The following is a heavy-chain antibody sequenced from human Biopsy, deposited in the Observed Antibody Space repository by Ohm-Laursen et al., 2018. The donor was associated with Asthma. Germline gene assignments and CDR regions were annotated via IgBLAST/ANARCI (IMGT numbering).Heavy chain of an antibody. CDR2: ISGGTTYI. V-gene: IGHV3-21*01. CDR1: GFTFNYYS. CDR3: ARDSGGDWSCSDRRCDYYYTYAMDV. J-gene: IGHJ6*02. D-gene: IGHD2-15*01. Sequence: SLTLSCAASGFTFNYYSINWVRQAPGKGLEWVASISGGTTYIYYADSVKGRFTISRDNGKNSLFLQMSSLRAEDTAVYYCARDSGGDWSCSDRRCDYYYTYAMDVWGQGTTVTVSS.